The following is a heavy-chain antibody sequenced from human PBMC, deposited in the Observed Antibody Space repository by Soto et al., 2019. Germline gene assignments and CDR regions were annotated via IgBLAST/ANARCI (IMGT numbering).Heavy chain of an antibody. D-gene: IGHD6-19*01. J-gene: IGHJ4*02. CDR3: VQSTGWPGFDF. V-gene: IGHV3-53*01. CDR2: IYGGGTT. Sequence: EVQLVESGGGLIQPGGSLRLSCAASGFAVSSKYMTWVRQAPGKGLEWVSVIYGGGTTYYAASVKGGFTISRDTSNHTLYLQMNSLRAEDTAVYYCVQSTGWPGFDFWGQGTLVTVSS. CDR1: GFAVSSKY.